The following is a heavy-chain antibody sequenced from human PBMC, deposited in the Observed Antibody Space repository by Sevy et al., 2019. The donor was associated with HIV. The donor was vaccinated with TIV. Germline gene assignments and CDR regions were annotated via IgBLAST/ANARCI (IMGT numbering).Heavy chain of an antibody. CDR2: ISYDGSNK. J-gene: IGHJ4*02. CDR3: ARESVNYYGSGSYYNVNYFDY. CDR1: GFTFSSYA. D-gene: IGHD3-10*01. Sequence: GESLKISCAASGFTFSSYAMHWVRQAPGKGLEWVAVISYDGSNKYYADSVKGRFTISRDNSKNTLYLQMNSRRAEDTAVYYCARESVNYYGSGSYYNVNYFDYWGQGTLVTVSS. V-gene: IGHV3-30-3*01.